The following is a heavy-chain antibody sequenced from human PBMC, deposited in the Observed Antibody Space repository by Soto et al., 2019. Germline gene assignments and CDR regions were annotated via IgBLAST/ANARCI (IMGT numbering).Heavy chain of an antibody. J-gene: IGHJ5*02. CDR1: GGTFSSYA. CDR2: VSPIFGTA. D-gene: IGHD6-6*01. V-gene: IGHV1-69*01. CDR3: ARDDSSASWFDP. Sequence: QVQLVQSGAEVKKPGSSVTVSCKASGGTFSSYAISWVRQAPGHGLEWMGGVSPIFGTANYAQKFQGRVTITADESTSTAYMELSSLRSEDTAVYYCARDDSSASWFDPWGQGTLVTVSS.